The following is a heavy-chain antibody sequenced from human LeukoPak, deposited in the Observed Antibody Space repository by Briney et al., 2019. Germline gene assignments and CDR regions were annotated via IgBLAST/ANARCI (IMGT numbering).Heavy chain of an antibody. Sequence: PSETLSLTCAVYGGSFSGYYWSWIRQPPGKGLEWIGEINHSGSTNYNPSLKSRVTISVDTSKNQFSLKLSSVTAADTAVYYCARGRRGSYLRYFDYWGQGTLVTVSS. V-gene: IGHV4-34*01. D-gene: IGHD1-26*01. CDR2: INHSGST. CDR1: GGSFSGYY. J-gene: IGHJ4*02. CDR3: ARGRRGSYLRYFDY.